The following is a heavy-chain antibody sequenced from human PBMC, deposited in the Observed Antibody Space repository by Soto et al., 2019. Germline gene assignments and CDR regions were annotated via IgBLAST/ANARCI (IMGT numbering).Heavy chain of an antibody. Sequence: QVQLVESGGGVVQPGRSLRLSCAASGFTFSSYGMHWVRQAPGKGLEWVAVIWYDGSNKYYADSVKGRFTISRDNSKNTLYLQMNSLSAEDTAVYYCATDRPPRTTVVTSSFDYWGQGTLVTVSS. V-gene: IGHV3-33*01. CDR2: IWYDGSNK. CDR3: ATDRPPRTTVVTSSFDY. CDR1: GFTFSSYG. J-gene: IGHJ4*02. D-gene: IGHD4-17*01.